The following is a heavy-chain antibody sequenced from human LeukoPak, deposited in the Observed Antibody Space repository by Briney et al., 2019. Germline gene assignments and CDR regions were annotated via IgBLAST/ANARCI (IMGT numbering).Heavy chain of an antibody. J-gene: IGHJ4*02. CDR3: ARLDSSALGVDY. V-gene: IGHV3-23*01. Sequence: PGGSLRLSCAASGFTFSSYAMSWVRQAPGKGLEWVSAISGSGGSTYYADSVKGRFTISRDNSKNTLYLQMNSLRAEDTAVYYCARLDSSALGVDYWGQGTLVTVSS. CDR2: ISGSGGST. CDR1: GFTFSSYA. D-gene: IGHD3-22*01.